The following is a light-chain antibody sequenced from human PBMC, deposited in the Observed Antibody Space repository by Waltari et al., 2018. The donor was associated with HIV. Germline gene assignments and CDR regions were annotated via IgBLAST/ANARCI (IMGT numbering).Light chain of an antibody. J-gene: IGKJ4*01. V-gene: IGKV3-11*01. CDR3: QQRRDWPRT. Sequence: DIVLTQSPATLSLSPGERATLSCRASQNVDEYLAWFQQKPGQAPRLLIYDTSNRATGIPSRFSGRGSGTDFTLTISSLEPEDFAVYFCQQRRDWPRTFGGETKVEIK. CDR1: QNVDEY. CDR2: DTS.